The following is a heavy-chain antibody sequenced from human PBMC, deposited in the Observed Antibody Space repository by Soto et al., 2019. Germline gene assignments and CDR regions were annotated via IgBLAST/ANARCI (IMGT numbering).Heavy chain of an antibody. CDR3: AKDLSYCRGGACYPGY. Sequence: QVQLVESGGGVVQPGTSLRLSCVASGFSFSSYGMHWVRQAPGKGLEWVAIISYDGDNKYYADSVKGRFTISRDNSKNXLSLQMNSLRAEDTALYYCAKDLSYCRGGACYPGYWGQGTLVTVSS. V-gene: IGHV3-30*18. J-gene: IGHJ4*02. D-gene: IGHD2-15*01. CDR2: ISYDGDNK. CDR1: GFSFSSYG.